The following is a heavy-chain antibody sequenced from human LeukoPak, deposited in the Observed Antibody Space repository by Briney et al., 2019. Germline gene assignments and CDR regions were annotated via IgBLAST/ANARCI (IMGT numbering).Heavy chain of an antibody. Sequence: SETLSLTCTVSGVSISSYYWSWIRQPPGKGLEWIGYIYYSGSTNYNPSLKSRVTISVDTSKNQFSLKLSSVTAAGTAVYYCARGDDFGDSFDLWGRGTLVTVSS. CDR2: IYYSGST. J-gene: IGHJ2*01. CDR1: GVSISSYY. D-gene: IGHD4/OR15-4a*01. CDR3: ARGDDFGDSFDL. V-gene: IGHV4-59*01.